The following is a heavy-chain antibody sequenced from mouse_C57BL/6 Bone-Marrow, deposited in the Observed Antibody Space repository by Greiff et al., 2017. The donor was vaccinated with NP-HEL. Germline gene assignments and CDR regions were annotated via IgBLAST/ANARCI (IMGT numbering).Heavy chain of an antibody. CDR2: FYPGSGSI. Sequence: VKLMESGAELVKPGASVKLSCKASGYTFTEYTIHWVKQRSGQGLEWIGWFYPGSGSIKYNEKFKDKAPLTADKSSSTVYMELSRFTSEDSAVYFCARHERSLYPGYAMDYWGQGTSVTVSS. CDR1: GYTFTEYT. CDR3: ARHERSLYPGYAMDY. D-gene: IGHD6-2*01. J-gene: IGHJ4*01. V-gene: IGHV1-62-2*01.